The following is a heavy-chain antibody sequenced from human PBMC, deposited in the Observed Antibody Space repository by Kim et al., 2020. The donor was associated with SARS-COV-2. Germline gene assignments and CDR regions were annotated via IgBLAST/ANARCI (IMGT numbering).Heavy chain of an antibody. Sequence: GGSLRLSCAASGFTFSSYSMNWVRQAPGKGLEWVSYIRSSSSTIYYADSVKGRFTISRDNAKNSLYLQMNSLRAEDTAVYYCSRLGIRYGAYEGHFDLWG. CDR3: SRLGIRYGAYEGHFDL. CDR2: IRSSSSTI. CDR1: GFTFSSYS. D-gene: IGHD4-17*01. J-gene: IGHJ2*01. V-gene: IGHV3-48*04.